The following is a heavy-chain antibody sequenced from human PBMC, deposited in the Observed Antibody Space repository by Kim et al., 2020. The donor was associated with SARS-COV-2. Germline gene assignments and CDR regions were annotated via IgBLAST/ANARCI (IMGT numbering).Heavy chain of an antibody. CDR3: ARGRAAAGTGYFDY. V-gene: IGHV1-69*04. J-gene: IGHJ4*02. D-gene: IGHD6-13*01. Sequence: AQKFQGRVTITADKSTSTAYMELSSLRSEDTAVYYCARGRAAAGTGYFDYWGQGTLVTVSS.